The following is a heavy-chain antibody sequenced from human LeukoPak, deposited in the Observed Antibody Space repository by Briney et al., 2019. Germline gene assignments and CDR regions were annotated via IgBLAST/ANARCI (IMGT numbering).Heavy chain of an antibody. V-gene: IGHV3-21*01. CDR2: ISSSSSYI. J-gene: IGHJ4*02. Sequence: PGGSLRLSCAASGFTFSSYSMNWVRQAPGKGLEWVSSISSSSSYIYYVDSVKGRFTISRDNAKNSLYLQMNSLRAEDTAVYYCAGHITGTPRFYWGQGTLVTVSS. CDR3: AGHITGTPRFY. CDR1: GFTFSSYS. D-gene: IGHD1-7*01.